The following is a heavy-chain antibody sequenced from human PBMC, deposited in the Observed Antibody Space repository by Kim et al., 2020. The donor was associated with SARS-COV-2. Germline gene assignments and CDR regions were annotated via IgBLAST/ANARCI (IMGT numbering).Heavy chain of an antibody. CDR3: ARGSAGVTMIVVVTTYYYYGMDV. D-gene: IGHD3-22*01. Sequence: SETLSLTCAVYGGSFSGYYWSWIRQPPGKGLEWIGEINHSGSTNYNPSLKSRGTISVDTSKNQFSLKLSSVTAADTAVYYCARGSAGVTMIVVVTTYYYYGMDVWGQGTTVTVSS. J-gene: IGHJ6*02. V-gene: IGHV4-34*01. CDR2: INHSGST. CDR1: GGSFSGYY.